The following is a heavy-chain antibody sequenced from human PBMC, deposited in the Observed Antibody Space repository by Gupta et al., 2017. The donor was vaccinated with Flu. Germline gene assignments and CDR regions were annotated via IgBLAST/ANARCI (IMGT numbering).Heavy chain of an antibody. CDR1: GGSFSGYY. D-gene: IGHD3-10*01. Sequence: QVQLQQWGAGLLKPSETLSLTCAVYGGSFSGYYWSWIRQPPGKGLEWIGEINHSGSTNYNPSLKSRVTISVDTSKNQFSLKLSSVTAADTAVYYCARDVENTMVRGVTDWYYYGMDVWGQGTTVTVSS. J-gene: IGHJ6*02. CDR3: ARDVENTMVRGVTDWYYYGMDV. V-gene: IGHV4-34*01. CDR2: INHSGST.